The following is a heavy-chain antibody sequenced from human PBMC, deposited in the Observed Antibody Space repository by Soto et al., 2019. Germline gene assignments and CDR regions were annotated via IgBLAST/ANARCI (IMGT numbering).Heavy chain of an antibody. CDR1: GGSFNSDIYY. V-gene: IGHV4-39*01. J-gene: IGHJ4*02. Sequence: SETLSLTCTVSGGSFNSDIYYWGWIRQPPGKGLEWIASIHYSGTTYYNLSLKSRVTISVDTSKNQFSLKLTSVTAADTAVYSCARLWQQLVPDYWGQGTLVTVSS. CDR2: IHYSGTT. D-gene: IGHD6-13*01. CDR3: ARLWQQLVPDY.